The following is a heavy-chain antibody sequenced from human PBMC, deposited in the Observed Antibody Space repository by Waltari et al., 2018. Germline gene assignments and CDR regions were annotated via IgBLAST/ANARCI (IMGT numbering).Heavy chain of an antibody. D-gene: IGHD6-13*01. CDR1: GGSFSGYY. CDR2: INHGGST. Sequence: QVQLQQWGAGLLKPSETLSLTCAVYGGSFSGYYWSWIRQPPGRGLEWIGEINHGGSTNYNPSLKSRVTISVDTSKNQFSLKLSSVTAADTAVYYCAGGPSLYSSSSAGIRNWFDPWGQGTLVTVSS. CDR3: AGGPSLYSSSSAGIRNWFDP. J-gene: IGHJ5*02. V-gene: IGHV4-34*01.